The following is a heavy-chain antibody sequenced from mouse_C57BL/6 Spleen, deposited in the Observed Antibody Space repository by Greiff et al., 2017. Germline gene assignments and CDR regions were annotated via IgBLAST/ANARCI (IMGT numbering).Heavy chain of an antibody. V-gene: IGHV5-17*01. Sequence: VQLKESGGGLVKPGGSLKLSCAASGFTFSDYGMHWVRQAPEKGLAWVAYISSGSSTIYYADTVKGRFTISSDNAKNTLFLQMSSLRSEETGMYYCADYRMDYWGKGTSVTVSS. CDR1: GFTFSDYG. CDR2: ISSGSSTI. CDR3: ADYRMDY. D-gene: IGHD2-14*01. J-gene: IGHJ4*01.